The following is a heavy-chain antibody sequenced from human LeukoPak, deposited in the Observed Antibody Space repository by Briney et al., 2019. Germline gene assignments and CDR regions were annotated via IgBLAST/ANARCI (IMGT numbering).Heavy chain of an antibody. Sequence: PGGSLRLSCAASGFTFSNAWMNWVRQAPGKGLEWVGRIKSKTDGGTTDYAAPVKGRFTISRDDSKNTLYLQMNSLKTEDTAVYYCTTGLTLRFLEWSLLFDYWGQGTLVTVSS. J-gene: IGHJ4*02. D-gene: IGHD3-3*01. CDR2: IKSKTDGGTT. V-gene: IGHV3-15*07. CDR1: GFTFSNAW. CDR3: TTGLTLRFLEWSLLFDY.